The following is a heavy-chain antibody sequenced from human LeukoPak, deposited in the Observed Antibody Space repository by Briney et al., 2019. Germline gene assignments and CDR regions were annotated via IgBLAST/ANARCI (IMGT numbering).Heavy chain of an antibody. V-gene: IGHV3-7*01. Sequence: PGGSLRLYCAASGFTFSSYWMHWVRQAPGKGLEWVANIKQDGSEKYYVDSVKGRFTISRDNAKNSLYLRMNSLRAEDTAVYSCVRDGDTSGYTNWGQGTLVTVSS. CDR1: GFTFSSYW. CDR3: VRDGDTSGYTN. J-gene: IGHJ4*02. CDR2: IKQDGSEK. D-gene: IGHD3-22*01.